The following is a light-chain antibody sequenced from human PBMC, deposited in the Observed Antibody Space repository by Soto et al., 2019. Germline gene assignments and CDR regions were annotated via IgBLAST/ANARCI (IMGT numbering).Light chain of an antibody. CDR2: EVS. Sequence: QAVLTQPPSPSRAPGQSVTISCTGTNRDVGGYNYVSWYQQHPGKAPKLMIYEVSKRPSGVPDRFSGSKSGNTASLTVSRLQAEDEADYYCSSYAGSNNFGYVFGTGTKVTVL. CDR3: SSYAGSNNFGYV. V-gene: IGLV2-8*01. J-gene: IGLJ1*01. CDR1: NRDVGGYNY.